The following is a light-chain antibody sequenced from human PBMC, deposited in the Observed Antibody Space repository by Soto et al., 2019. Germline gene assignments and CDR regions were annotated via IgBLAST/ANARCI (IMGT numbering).Light chain of an antibody. J-gene: IGKJ1*01. CDR2: AAS. CDR1: QGIRSY. Sequence: AIRMTQSPSSLSASTGDRVTITCRASQGIRSYLAWYQQKPGKAPKLLIYAASTLPSGVPSRFSGSGSGTDFTLTISCLQSEDFATYYCQQYYSYPRTFGQGTKVEIK. CDR3: QQYYSYPRT. V-gene: IGKV1-8*01.